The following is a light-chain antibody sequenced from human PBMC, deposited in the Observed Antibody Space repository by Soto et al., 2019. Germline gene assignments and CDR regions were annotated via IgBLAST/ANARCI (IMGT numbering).Light chain of an antibody. Sequence: VIWVTQSPSFVSASTGDRVTISCRMSQAVGSYLAWYQQKPGRAPELLIYAAYTLQSGVPSRFSGSGSGTDVTLTISCLQSEDFATYYCQQYNTLPLTFGGGTKVEIK. CDR3: QQYNTLPLT. V-gene: IGKV1D-8*01. CDR1: QAVGSY. J-gene: IGKJ4*01. CDR2: AAY.